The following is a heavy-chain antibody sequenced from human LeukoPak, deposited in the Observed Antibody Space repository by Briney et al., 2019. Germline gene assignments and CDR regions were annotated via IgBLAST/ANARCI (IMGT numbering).Heavy chain of an antibody. J-gene: IGHJ4*02. CDR3: ARSTSVCSGGSCWQGALDY. D-gene: IGHD2-15*01. V-gene: IGHV4-31*03. Sequence: SQTLSLTCTVSAGSISSGGYYWSWLRQHPGKGLEWIGYIYYSGSTYYKPSLKSRITISVDTSKNQYSLKLSSVTAADTAVYYCARSTSVCSGGSCWQGALDYWGQGTPVTVSS. CDR1: AGSISSGGYY. CDR2: IYYSGST.